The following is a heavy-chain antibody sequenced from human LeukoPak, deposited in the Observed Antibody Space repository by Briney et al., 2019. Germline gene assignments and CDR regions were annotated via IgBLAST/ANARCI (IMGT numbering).Heavy chain of an antibody. D-gene: IGHD4-17*01. V-gene: IGHV3-33*08. J-gene: IGHJ4*02. CDR3: ARGTVTAPFDY. CDR2: IWYGGSNK. CDR1: GFTFGSYG. Sequence: GGSLRLSCAASGFTFGSYGMSWVRQAPGKGLEWVAVIWYGGSNKYYADSVKGRFTISRDNSKNTLYLQMNSLRAEDTAVFYCARGTVTAPFDYWGQGTLVTVSS.